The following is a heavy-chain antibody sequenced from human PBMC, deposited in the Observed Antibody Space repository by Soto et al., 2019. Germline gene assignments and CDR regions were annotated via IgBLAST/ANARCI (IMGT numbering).Heavy chain of an antibody. Sequence: WGSLRLSCVASGFSLSNYFMSWVRQAPGKGLEWVANIKEDVSEKYYVESVKGRFTVSRDNAKNSLYLQLDSLRDEDTAVYYCARIRFRGREVWGKGNTVIVSS. CDR3: ARIRFRGREV. J-gene: IGHJ6*04. CDR1: GFSLSNYF. CDR2: IKEDVSEK. D-gene: IGHD3-10*01. V-gene: IGHV3-7*03.